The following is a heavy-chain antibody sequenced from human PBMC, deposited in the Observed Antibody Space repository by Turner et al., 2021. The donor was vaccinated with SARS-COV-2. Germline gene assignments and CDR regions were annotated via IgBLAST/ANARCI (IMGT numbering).Heavy chain of an antibody. J-gene: IGHJ4*02. CDR3: ATGYAYCGGDCSIHY. V-gene: IGHV1-24*01. D-gene: IGHD2-21*02. CDR1: GYTITELS. CDR2: FDPEDGET. Sequence: QVQLVQSGAEVKKPGASVKVSCKVSGYTITELSMHWVRQAPGKGLEWMGGFDPEDGETSYAQKFQDRVTRTEDTSTDTAYKELSSLRSEDTALYYCATGYAYCGGDCSIHYWGQGTLVTVSS.